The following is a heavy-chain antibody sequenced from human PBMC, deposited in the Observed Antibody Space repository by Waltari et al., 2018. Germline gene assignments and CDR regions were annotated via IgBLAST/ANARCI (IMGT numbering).Heavy chain of an antibody. CDR2: FYYGGT. CDR3: ARRPYDISTGGFDY. CDR1: GDSISLKSYY. D-gene: IGHD3-9*01. Sequence: QVQLQESGPGLVNPSETLSLSCTVAGDSISLKSYYWGWIRQPPGKGLEWIGSFYYGGTNYNPSLNSRVTISADTSKNRFSLKLNSVTATDTAVYYCARRPYDISTGGFDYWGQGILVTVSA. V-gene: IGHV4-39*02. J-gene: IGHJ4*02.